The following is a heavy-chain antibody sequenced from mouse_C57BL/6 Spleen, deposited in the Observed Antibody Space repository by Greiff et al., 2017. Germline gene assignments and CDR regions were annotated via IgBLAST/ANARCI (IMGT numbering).Heavy chain of an antibody. CDR2: INPSSGYT. D-gene: IGHD1-1*01. J-gene: IGHJ1*03. CDR3: ARSDGSSYGYFDV. Sequence: QVQLKQSGAELARPGASVKMSCKASGYTFTSYTMHWVKQRPGQGLEWIGYINPSSGYTTYNQKFKDKATLTADKSSSTAYMQLSSLTSEDSAVYYCARSDGSSYGYFDVWGTGTTVTVSS. CDR1: GYTFTSYT. V-gene: IGHV1-4*01.